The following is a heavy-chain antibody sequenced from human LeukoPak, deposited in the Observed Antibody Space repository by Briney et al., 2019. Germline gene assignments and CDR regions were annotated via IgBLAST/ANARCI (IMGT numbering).Heavy chain of an antibody. D-gene: IGHD5-12*01. CDR2: IDDDGAGT. CDR3: ARSASGYDA. J-gene: IGHJ5*02. CDR1: GFPFSGYW. V-gene: IGHV3-74*01. Sequence: PGGSLRLSCAASGFPFSGYWMHWVRQAPGKGLVWVSRIDDDGAGTTYADSVKGRSTISRDNAKNTLYLQMNSLRVEDTAVYYCARSASGYDAWGQGTLVTVSS.